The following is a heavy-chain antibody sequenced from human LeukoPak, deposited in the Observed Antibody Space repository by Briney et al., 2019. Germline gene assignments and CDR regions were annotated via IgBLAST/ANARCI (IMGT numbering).Heavy chain of an antibody. D-gene: IGHD2-8*01. J-gene: IGHJ4*02. V-gene: IGHV3-30-3*01. Sequence: PGRSLRLSCAASGFTFSSYAMHWVRQAPGKGLEWVAVISYDGSNKYYADSVKGRFTISRDNSKNTLYLQMNSLRAEDTAVYYCAREVLDYWGQGTLVTVSS. CDR1: GFTFSSYA. CDR3: AREVLDY. CDR2: ISYDGSNK.